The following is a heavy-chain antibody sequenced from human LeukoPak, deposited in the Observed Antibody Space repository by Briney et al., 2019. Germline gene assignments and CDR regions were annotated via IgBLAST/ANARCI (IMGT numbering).Heavy chain of an antibody. Sequence: ASVKVSCKASGYTFTSYDINWVRQATGQGLEWMGWMNPNSGNTGYAQKFQGRVTMTRNTSISTAYMELSSLRSEDTAVYYCAKDSRGRIVEVPAAHDYWGQGTLVTVSS. V-gene: IGHV1-8*01. J-gene: IGHJ4*02. CDR2: MNPNSGNT. CDR1: GYTFTSYD. D-gene: IGHD2-2*01. CDR3: AKDSRGRIVEVPAAHDY.